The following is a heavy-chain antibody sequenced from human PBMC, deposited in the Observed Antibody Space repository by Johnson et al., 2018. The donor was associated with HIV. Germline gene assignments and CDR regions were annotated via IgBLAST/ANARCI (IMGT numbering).Heavy chain of an antibody. D-gene: IGHD3-16*01. CDR1: GFTFSIYA. V-gene: IGHV3-64*01. J-gene: IGHJ3*02. CDR3: ASQVRGLRLGVDAFDI. Sequence: VQLVESGGGLVQPGGSLRLSCAASGFTFSIYAMHWVRQAPGKGLEYVSAISSNGGSTYYANSVTGRFTISRDNSKNTLYLQMNSLRAEDTAVYFCASQVRGLRLGVDAFDIWGQGTMVTVSS. CDR2: ISSNGGST.